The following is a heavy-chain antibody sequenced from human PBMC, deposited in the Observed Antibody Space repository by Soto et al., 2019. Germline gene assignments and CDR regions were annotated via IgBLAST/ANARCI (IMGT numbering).Heavy chain of an antibody. CDR2: IYQSENT. D-gene: IGHD2-2*01. CDR1: GVSITSGSYS. V-gene: IGHV4-30-2*01. J-gene: IGHJ6*02. Sequence: SETLSLTCAVSGVSITSGSYSWSWIRQPPGKGLEWIGYIYQSENTYYNPSLTSRVTMSVDRSKNQFSLRLSSVTAADTAVYYCARAGLPDIVVVPAIRPFYYGMDVWGQGTTVTVSS. CDR3: ARAGLPDIVVVPAIRPFYYGMDV.